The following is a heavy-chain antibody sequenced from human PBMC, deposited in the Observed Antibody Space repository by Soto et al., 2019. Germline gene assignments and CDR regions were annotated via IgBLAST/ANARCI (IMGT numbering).Heavy chain of an antibody. Sequence: SCAASGFTVSSNYMSWVRQAPGKGLEWVSVIYSGGSTYYADSVKGRFTISRDNSKNTLYLQMNSLRAEDTAVYYCARVTFQKAFDIWGQGTMVTVSS. D-gene: IGHD3-16*01. J-gene: IGHJ3*02. CDR1: GFTVSSNY. CDR2: IYSGGST. V-gene: IGHV3-53*01. CDR3: ARVTFQKAFDI.